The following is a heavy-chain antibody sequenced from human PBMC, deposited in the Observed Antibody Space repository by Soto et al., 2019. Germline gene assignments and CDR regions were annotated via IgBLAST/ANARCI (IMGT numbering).Heavy chain of an antibody. CDR3: ARSGYYDSSGYKRGNAFDI. CDR1: GYTFTSYG. J-gene: IGHJ3*02. V-gene: IGHV1-18*01. Sequence: ASVKVSCKASGYTFTSYGIIWVRQAPGQGLEWMGWISAYNGNTNYAQKLQGRVTMTTDTSTSTAYMELRSLRSDDTAVYYCARSGYYDSSGYKRGNAFDIWGQGTMVTVSS. D-gene: IGHD3-22*01. CDR2: ISAYNGNT.